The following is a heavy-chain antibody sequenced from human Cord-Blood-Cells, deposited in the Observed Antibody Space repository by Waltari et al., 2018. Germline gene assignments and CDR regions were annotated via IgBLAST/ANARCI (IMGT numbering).Heavy chain of an antibody. CDR3: ARGLVDFWSGYYTG. Sequence: QVQLQQWGAGLLKPSETLSLTCAVYGGSFSGYYWSWIRQPPGKGLEWIGEINHSGSTNYNPSLKSRVTISVDTSKNQFSLKLSSVTAADTAVYYCARGLVDFWSGYYTGWGQGTLVTVSS. CDR1: GGSFSGYY. J-gene: IGHJ4*02. CDR2: INHSGST. V-gene: IGHV4-34*01. D-gene: IGHD3-3*01.